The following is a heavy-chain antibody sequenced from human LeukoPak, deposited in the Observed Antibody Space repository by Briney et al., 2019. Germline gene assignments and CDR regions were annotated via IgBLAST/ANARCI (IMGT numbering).Heavy chain of an antibody. CDR2: INPNSGDT. V-gene: IGHV1-2*06. CDR1: GYIFTDYY. J-gene: IGHJ4*02. Sequence: VASVKVSCKASGYIFTDYYMHWVRQAPGQELGWMGRINPNSGDTNFAQKFQGRVTMTRDTSISTAYMELSRLRSDDTAVYYCARDGTFDYWGQGTLVTVSS. CDR3: ARDGTFDY. D-gene: IGHD2/OR15-2a*01.